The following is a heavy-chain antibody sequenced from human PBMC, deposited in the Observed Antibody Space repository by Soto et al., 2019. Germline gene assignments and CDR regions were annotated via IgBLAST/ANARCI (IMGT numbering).Heavy chain of an antibody. D-gene: IGHD3-10*01. J-gene: IGHJ6*03. Sequence: EVQLVESGGGLVKPGGSPRLACAASGFTFSSYSMNWVRQAPGKGLEWVSSINYKSHIDYADSVKGRFTISRDNAKNTLYQQKNSLIAEDTAVYFGARDRIYAGYYYYIHVWGIGTTVTVSS. V-gene: IGHV3-21*01. CDR3: ARDRIYAGYYYYIHV. CDR2: INYKSHI. CDR1: GFTFSSYS.